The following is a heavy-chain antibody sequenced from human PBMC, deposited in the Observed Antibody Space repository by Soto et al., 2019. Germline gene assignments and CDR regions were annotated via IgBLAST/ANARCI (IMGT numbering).Heavy chain of an antibody. CDR3: ARDEARPRADAFDI. D-gene: IGHD6-6*01. Sequence: QVQLQESGPGLVKPSQTLSLTCTVSGGSISSGGYYWSWIRQHPGKGLEWIGYIHYSGSTYYNPSLKSRVTISVDTSKNQFSLKLSSVTAADTAVYYCARDEARPRADAFDIWGQGTMVTVSS. V-gene: IGHV4-31*03. CDR1: GGSISSGGYY. CDR2: IHYSGST. J-gene: IGHJ3*02.